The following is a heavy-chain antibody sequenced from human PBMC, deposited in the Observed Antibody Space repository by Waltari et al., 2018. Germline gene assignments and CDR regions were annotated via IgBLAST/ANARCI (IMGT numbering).Heavy chain of an antibody. CDR2: IVYDGSKK. CDR3: ARGGWAGNGMDV. V-gene: IGHV3-33*01. D-gene: IGHD3-10*01. Sequence: QVQLVEYGGGVVQPGRSLRLSCAASGFTFSSYGMHWVRQAPGTGLEWVAVIVYDGSKKYYADSVNGRFTISRDNSKNTLYLQMNSLRAEDTAVYYCARGGWAGNGMDVWGQGTTVTVSS. CDR1: GFTFSSYG. J-gene: IGHJ6*02.